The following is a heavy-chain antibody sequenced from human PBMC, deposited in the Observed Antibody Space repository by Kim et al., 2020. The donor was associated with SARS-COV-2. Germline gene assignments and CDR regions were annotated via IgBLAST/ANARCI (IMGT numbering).Heavy chain of an antibody. CDR3: ARGPNYSPFDY. D-gene: IGHD4-4*01. J-gene: IGHJ4*02. V-gene: IGHV3-48*03. Sequence: YYADSVRGPFTISRDNDKNSLYLQMNSLRAEDTAVYYCARGPNYSPFDYWGQGTLVTVSS.